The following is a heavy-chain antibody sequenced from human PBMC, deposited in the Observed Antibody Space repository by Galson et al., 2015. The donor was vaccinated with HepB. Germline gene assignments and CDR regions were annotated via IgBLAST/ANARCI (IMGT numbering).Heavy chain of an antibody. CDR3: ARNFAPYDSSGYYSY. CDR1: GYTFTSYG. J-gene: IGHJ4*02. Sequence: SVKVSCKASGYTFTSYGISWVRQAPGQGLEWMGWISAYNGNTNYAQKLQGRVTMTTDTSTSTAYMELRSLRSDDTAVYYCARNFAPYDSSGYYSYWGQGTLVTVPS. CDR2: ISAYNGNT. D-gene: IGHD3-22*01. V-gene: IGHV1-18*04.